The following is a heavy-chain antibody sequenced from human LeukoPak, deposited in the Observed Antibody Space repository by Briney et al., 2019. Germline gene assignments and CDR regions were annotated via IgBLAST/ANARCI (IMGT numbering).Heavy chain of an antibody. CDR1: GFTFSTYG. CDR3: AKDFFYNYDSSGPIDY. V-gene: IGHV3-30*02. J-gene: IGHJ4*02. Sequence: GGSLRLSCAASGFTFSTYGIHWVRQAPGKGLEWVAFIRYDGSNKYYADSVKGRFTISRDNSKNTLYLQMNSLRAEDTAVYYCAKDFFYNYDSSGPIDYWGQGTLVTVSS. CDR2: IRYDGSNK. D-gene: IGHD3-22*01.